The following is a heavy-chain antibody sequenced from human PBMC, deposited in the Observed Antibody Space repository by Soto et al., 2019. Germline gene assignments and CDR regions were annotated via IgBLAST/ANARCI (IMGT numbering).Heavy chain of an antibody. CDR1: GGPISSYY. CDR2: IYYSGST. V-gene: IGHV4-59*01. D-gene: IGHD6-19*01. J-gene: IGHJ5*02. Sequence: SETLSLTCTVSGGPISSYYWSWIRQPPGKGLEWIGYIYYSGSTNYNPSLKSRVTISVDTSKNQFSLKLSSVTAADTAVYYCARVPDSSGWEINWFDPWGQGTLVTVPS. CDR3: ARVPDSSGWEINWFDP.